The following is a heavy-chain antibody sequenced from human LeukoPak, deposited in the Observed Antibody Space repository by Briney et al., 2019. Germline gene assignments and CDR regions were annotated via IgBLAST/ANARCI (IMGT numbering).Heavy chain of an antibody. D-gene: IGHD3-22*01. Sequence: GGSLRLSCVASGFTFSTYSMNWVRQAPGKGLEWVSYISSSSTIYYGDSVKGRFTISRDNAKNSRYLQMNSLRDEDTAVYYCARGGSGYGDYYYFYGMDVWGQGTTVTVSS. V-gene: IGHV3-48*02. CDR1: GFTFSTYS. J-gene: IGHJ6*02. CDR2: ISSSSTI. CDR3: ARGGSGYGDYYYFYGMDV.